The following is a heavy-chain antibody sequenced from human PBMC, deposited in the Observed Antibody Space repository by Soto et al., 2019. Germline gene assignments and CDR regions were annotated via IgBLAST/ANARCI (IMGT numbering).Heavy chain of an antibody. V-gene: IGHV2-26*01. Sequence: QVTLKESGPVLVKPTETLTLTCTVSGFSLSNARMGVSWIRQPPGKALEWLAHIFSNDEKSYSTSLKSRLTISKDASKSQVVLTMTIMDPVDTATYYCARIKSTMVRGVMPPSYYYGMDVWGQGTTVTVSS. CDR3: ARIKSTMVRGVMPPSYYYGMDV. D-gene: IGHD3-10*01. CDR1: GFSLSNARMG. CDR2: IFSNDEK. J-gene: IGHJ6*02.